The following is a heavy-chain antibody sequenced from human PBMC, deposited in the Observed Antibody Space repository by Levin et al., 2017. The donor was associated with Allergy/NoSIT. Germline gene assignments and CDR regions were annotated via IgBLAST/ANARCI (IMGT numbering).Heavy chain of an antibody. CDR3: ARGITWGIAAADYFDS. Sequence: SQTLSLTCAVYGGSFSTYYWSWIRQPPGKGLEWIGEINHSGSTNYNPSLKSRVTISVDTSKNQFSLMLSSVTAADTAVYYCARGITWGIAAADYFDSWGQGTLVTVSS. D-gene: IGHD6-13*01. J-gene: IGHJ4*02. V-gene: IGHV4-34*01. CDR2: INHSGST. CDR1: GGSFSTYY.